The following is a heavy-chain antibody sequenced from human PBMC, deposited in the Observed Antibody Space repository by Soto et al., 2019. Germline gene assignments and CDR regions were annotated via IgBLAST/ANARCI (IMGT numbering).Heavy chain of an antibody. V-gene: IGHV4-31*03. Sequence: QVQLQESGPGLVKPSQTLSLTCTVSGASMSSGGYYWTWIRQSPGKGLEWIGYIYYSGSTYYNPSLESRVAISLDTSRSQFSLTLHSVTAADTAIYYCARDRHKNFFDPWGQGTLVTVSS. J-gene: IGHJ5*02. CDR2: IYYSGST. D-gene: IGHD6-6*01. CDR3: ARDRHKNFFDP. CDR1: GASMSSGGYY.